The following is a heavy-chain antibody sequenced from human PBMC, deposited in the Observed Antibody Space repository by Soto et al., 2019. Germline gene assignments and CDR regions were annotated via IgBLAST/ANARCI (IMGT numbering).Heavy chain of an antibody. D-gene: IGHD2-2*01. J-gene: IGHJ2*01. Sequence: QVQLVQSGAELKKPGASLKVSCNASGYTFTSYGFCWEGLAHGQGLEWMGWMSAYNGNTNYTQKLQGRVTITTDTSTSTAYMELGSLRSDATAVSYCSRGLFSSTRRCYWHLCFDLWGRGTLVTVSS. CDR2: MSAYNGNT. CDR1: GYTFTSYG. CDR3: SRGLFSSTRRCYWHLCFDL. V-gene: IGHV1-18*01.